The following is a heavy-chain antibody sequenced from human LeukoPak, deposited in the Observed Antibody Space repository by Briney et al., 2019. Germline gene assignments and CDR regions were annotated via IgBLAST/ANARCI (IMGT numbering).Heavy chain of an antibody. Sequence: KPGASVKDSCKASGTGFPMHWVRQAPGQRLEWMGWINVANGDTGYSREFLGRVTITRDTSASTVYMELSSLSSEDTAVYYCARKGYFASGSYHIDYWGQGTLVTVSS. CDR2: INVANGDT. D-gene: IGHD3-10*01. V-gene: IGHV1-3*01. CDR3: ARKGYFASGSYHIDY. J-gene: IGHJ4*02. CDR1: GTGFP.